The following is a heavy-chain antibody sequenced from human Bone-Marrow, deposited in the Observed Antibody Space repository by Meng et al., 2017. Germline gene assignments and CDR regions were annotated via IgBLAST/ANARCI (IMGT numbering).Heavy chain of an antibody. CDR1: GGSFSGYY. Sequence: QVQLQQWGGGLLNASETLALTCAVYGGSFSGYYWSWIRQPPGKGLEWIGESNHSGSTNYNPSLKSRVTISVDTSKNQFSLKLSSVTAADTAVYYCAREDRYYYDSRVDYWGQGTLVTVSS. V-gene: IGHV4-34*01. CDR3: AREDRYYYDSRVDY. J-gene: IGHJ4*02. CDR2: SNHSGST. D-gene: IGHD3-22*01.